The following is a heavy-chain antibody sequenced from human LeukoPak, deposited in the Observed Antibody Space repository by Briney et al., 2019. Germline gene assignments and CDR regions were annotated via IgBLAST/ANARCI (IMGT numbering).Heavy chain of an antibody. J-gene: IGHJ4*02. V-gene: IGHV3-30*02. CDR1: GIDFRASG. D-gene: IGHD2-2*01. CDR2: IQTDGRDK. CDR3: AREGGTVVIARFDY. Sequence: GGSLRLSCAASGIDFRASGMHWVRQAPGMGLEWVTFIQTDGRDKYYAASVAGRFTISRDNSKNTVYLNMNNLRPDDTALYYCAREGGTVVIARFDYWGQGTLVTVSS.